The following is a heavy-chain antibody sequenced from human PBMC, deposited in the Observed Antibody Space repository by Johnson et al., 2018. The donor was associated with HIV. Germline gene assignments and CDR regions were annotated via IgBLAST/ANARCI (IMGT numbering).Heavy chain of an antibody. CDR3: ARSQPEEYSSSSDAFDI. CDR1: GFTFSSYG. V-gene: IGHV3-NL1*01. D-gene: IGHD6-6*01. J-gene: IGHJ3*02. Sequence: QVQLVESGGGVAQPGRSLRLSCAASGFTFSSYGMHWVRQAPGKGLEWVSVIYSGGSTYYADPVKGRFTISRDNSKNTLYLQMNSLRAEDTAVYYCARSQPEEYSSSSDAFDIWGQGTMVTVSS. CDR2: IYSGGST.